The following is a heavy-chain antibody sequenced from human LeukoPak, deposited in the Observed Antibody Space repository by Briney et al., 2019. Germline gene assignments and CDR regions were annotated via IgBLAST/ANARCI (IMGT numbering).Heavy chain of an antibody. V-gene: IGHV1-18*04. CDR2: IAADHSET. J-gene: IGHJ4*02. CDR3: VRDTGSSSISADFDY. Sequence: ASVKVSCKASGYSFTTYGISWVRQAPGQGLEWMGWIAADHSETHSTRKFQGRLTMTTDTSTSTGYMELTSLRSDDTAVYFCVRDTGSSSISADFDYWGQGTLVTVSS. D-gene: IGHD6-13*01. CDR1: GYSFTTYG.